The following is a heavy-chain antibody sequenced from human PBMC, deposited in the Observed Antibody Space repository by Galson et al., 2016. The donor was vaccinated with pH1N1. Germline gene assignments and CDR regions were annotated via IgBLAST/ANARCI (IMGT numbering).Heavy chain of an antibody. CDR3: ARVRSSGYNYPQQFVD. V-gene: IGHV3-30-3*01. CDR2: ISSSGDNI. Sequence: SLRLSCAASGFTFSIFAMHWVRQVPGEGLEWVAVISSSGDNIFYADSVKGRFTISRDSSKNTLYLQMNNLRPEDTAFYYCARVRSSGYNYPQQFVDWGQGTLVTVSS. J-gene: IGHJ4*02. D-gene: IGHD5-12*01. CDR1: GFTFSIFA.